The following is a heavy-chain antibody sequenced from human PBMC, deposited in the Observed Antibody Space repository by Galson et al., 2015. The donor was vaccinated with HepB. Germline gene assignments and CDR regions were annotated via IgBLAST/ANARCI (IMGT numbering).Heavy chain of an antibody. D-gene: IGHD3-16*02. J-gene: IGHJ4*02. V-gene: IGHV3-21*01. CDR1: GFTFTTYS. CDR3: ARGDSDYVWGSYRLENGRYSFDY. CDR2: ISTSSSYI. Sequence: SLRLSCAASGFTFTTYSMNWVRQAPGKGLEWVSSISTSSSYIYYADSVKGRFAISRDNAKNSLFLQMNSLRADDTAVYYCARGDSDYVWGSYRLENGRYSFDYWGQGTLVTASS.